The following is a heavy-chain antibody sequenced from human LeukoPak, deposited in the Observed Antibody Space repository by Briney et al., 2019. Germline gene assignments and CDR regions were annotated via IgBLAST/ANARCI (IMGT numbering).Heavy chain of an antibody. Sequence: LGESLKISCKGSGYSFTSYWIGWVRQMPGKGLEWMGIIYPGGSDTRYSPSFQGQVTISADKSISTAYLQWSSLKASDTAMYYCARLIPPGTYYDSSGYSYYFDYWGQGTLVTVSS. V-gene: IGHV5-51*01. D-gene: IGHD3-22*01. CDR2: IYPGGSDT. CDR1: GYSFTSYW. CDR3: ARLIPPGTYYDSSGYSYYFDY. J-gene: IGHJ4*02.